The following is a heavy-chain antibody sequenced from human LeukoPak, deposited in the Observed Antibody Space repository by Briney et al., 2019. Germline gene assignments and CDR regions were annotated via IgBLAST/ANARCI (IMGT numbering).Heavy chain of an antibody. CDR1: GFTFSSYI. V-gene: IGHV3-48*02. J-gene: IGHJ5*02. D-gene: IGHD3-10*01. Sequence: GGSLRLSCAASGFTFSSYIMNWVRQAPGKGLERVSYISSSSSTIYYADSVKGRFTISRENAKNSLYMQMNSLRDEETAVYYCARDYYGSGSGFDPWGQGTLVTVSS. CDR2: ISSSSSTI. CDR3: ARDYYGSGSGFDP.